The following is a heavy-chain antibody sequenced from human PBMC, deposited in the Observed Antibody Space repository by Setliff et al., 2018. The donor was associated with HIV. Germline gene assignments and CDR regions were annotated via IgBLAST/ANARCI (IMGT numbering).Heavy chain of an antibody. CDR3: TNPASSLAPN. J-gene: IGHJ4*02. CDR2: IRSSGDT. CDR1: GASISSHNYY. Sequence: SETMSLTCTVSGASISSHNYYWGWIRQSPGKGLEWIARIRSSGDTYYNPSLQSRVSISVYTSNNQISLKLTSVTAADTAVYYCTNPASSLAPNWGRGTQVTVSS. V-gene: IGHV4-39*01.